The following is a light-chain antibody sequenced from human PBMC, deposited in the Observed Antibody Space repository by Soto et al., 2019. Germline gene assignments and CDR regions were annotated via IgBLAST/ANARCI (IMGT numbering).Light chain of an antibody. V-gene: IGKV3-20*01. CDR3: QQHGSSSWT. J-gene: IGKJ1*01. Sequence: EIVLTQSPGTLSLSPGERATLSCRASQSVSSSYLAWYQQKPGQAPRLLIYGTPSRATAIPDRFSGSGSGTDFTLTISRLEPEDFAVYYCQQHGSSSWTFGQGTKVDIK. CDR2: GTP. CDR1: QSVSSSY.